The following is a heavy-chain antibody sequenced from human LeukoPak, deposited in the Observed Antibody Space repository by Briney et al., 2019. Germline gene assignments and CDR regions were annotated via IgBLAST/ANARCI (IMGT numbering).Heavy chain of an antibody. CDR2: VTSDGGDQ. CDR3: TRASRFRSPGMFDY. V-gene: IGHV3-30*03. CDR1: GLTFSIHW. D-gene: IGHD3-10*02. Sequence: GGSLRLSCAASGLTFSIHWMNWVRQAPGKGLEWVAGVTSDGGDQYSADSVKGRFTVSRDTSQNTFYLQMTSLTAEDTAVYYCTRASRFRSPGMFDYWGQGTLVTVSS. J-gene: IGHJ4*02.